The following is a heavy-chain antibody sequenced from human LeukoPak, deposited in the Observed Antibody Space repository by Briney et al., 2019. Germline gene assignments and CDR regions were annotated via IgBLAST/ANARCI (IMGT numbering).Heavy chain of an antibody. CDR1: GFTFSSFD. CDR2: IYYSGST. Sequence: GSLRLSCAASGFTFSSFDMNWVRQPPGKGLEWIGSIYYSGSTYYNPSLKSRVTISVDTSKNQFSLKLSSVTAADTAVYYCARHGKIVVVPAAFFFDYWGQGTLVTVSS. CDR3: ARHGKIVVVPAAFFFDY. D-gene: IGHD2-2*01. V-gene: IGHV4-39*01. J-gene: IGHJ4*02.